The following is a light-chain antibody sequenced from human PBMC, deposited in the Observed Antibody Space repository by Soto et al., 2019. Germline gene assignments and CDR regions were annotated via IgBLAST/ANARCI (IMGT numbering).Light chain of an antibody. Sequence: VIWVTQSPSLLSASTGDRVTISCRLSQDIRYYLAWYQQKPGKAPELLIYGASTLQSGVPSRFSGSGSGTEFTLTISRLQSEDLATYYCQQYYSFPRTFGQGTKVDIK. V-gene: IGKV1D-8*01. CDR3: QQYYSFPRT. J-gene: IGKJ1*01. CDR2: GAS. CDR1: QDIRYY.